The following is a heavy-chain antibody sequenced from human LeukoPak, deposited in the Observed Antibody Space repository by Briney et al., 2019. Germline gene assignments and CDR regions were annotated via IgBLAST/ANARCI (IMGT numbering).Heavy chain of an antibody. CDR3: ARRRGSNTRTFDY. CDR1: GFTFSDYS. D-gene: IGHD2-2*01. CDR2: ISSSSSYI. Sequence: GGSLRLSCAASGFTFSDYSMNWVRQAPGKGLEWVSSISSSSSYIYYADSVKGRFTISRDNAKNSLYLQMNSLRAEDTAVYYCARRRGSNTRTFDYWGQGTLVTVSS. V-gene: IGHV3-21*01. J-gene: IGHJ4*02.